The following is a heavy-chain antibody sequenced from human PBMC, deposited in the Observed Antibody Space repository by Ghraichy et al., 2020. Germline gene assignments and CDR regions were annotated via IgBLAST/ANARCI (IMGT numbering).Heavy chain of an antibody. V-gene: IGHV3-21*01. Sequence: GGSLRLSCAASGFTFSDYTMNWVRQAPGKGLEWVSTISSSSDYIYYADSVKGRFTISRVNAKNSLYLQMNSLRVEDTAVYYCGRVLYLSGDFNYWGQGTLVTVSS. J-gene: IGHJ4*02. D-gene: IGHD2-8*01. CDR1: GFTFSDYT. CDR2: ISSSSDYI. CDR3: GRVLYLSGDFNY.